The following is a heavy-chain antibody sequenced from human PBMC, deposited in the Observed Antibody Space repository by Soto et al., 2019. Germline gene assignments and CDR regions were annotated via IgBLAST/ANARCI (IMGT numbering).Heavy chain of an antibody. CDR2: IRSKANSYAT. D-gene: IGHD3-10*01. CDR1: GFTFSGSA. J-gene: IGHJ2*01. Sequence: EVQLVESGGGLVQPGGSLKLSCAASGFTFSGSAMHWVRQASGKGLEWVGRIRSKANSYATAYAASVKGRFTISRDDSKNTAYLQMNSLKTEDTAVYYCIRSGRFPGYWYFDLWGRGTLVTVSS. CDR3: IRSGRFPGYWYFDL. V-gene: IGHV3-73*02.